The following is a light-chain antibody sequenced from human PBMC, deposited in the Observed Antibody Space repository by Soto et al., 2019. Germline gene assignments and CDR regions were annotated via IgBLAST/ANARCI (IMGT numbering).Light chain of an antibody. CDR3: SSYTTRNTRQID. V-gene: IGLV2-14*03. CDR2: DVS. Sequence: QSALTQPASVSGSPGQSINISCTGTSSDVGGYNYVSWYQHHPGKAPKLIIYDVSNRPSGVSNPFSGSKSGNTASLTISGLQPEDEADYYCSSYTTRNTRQIDFGTGTQVTVL. J-gene: IGLJ1*01. CDR1: SSDVGGYNY.